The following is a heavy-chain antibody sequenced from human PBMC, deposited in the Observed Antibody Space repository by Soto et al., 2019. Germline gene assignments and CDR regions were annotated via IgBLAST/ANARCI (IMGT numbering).Heavy chain of an antibody. D-gene: IGHD3-3*01. CDR2: IYWNDDK. Sequence: SGPTLVNPTQTLTLTCTCSGFSLSTSGVGVGWIRQPPGKALEWLALIYWNDDKRYSPSLKSRLTITKDTSKNQVVLTMTNMDHVDTATYYRAPSGYDFRSGYYRSSWFDPWGQ. CDR1: GFSLSTSGVG. V-gene: IGHV2-5*01. J-gene: IGHJ5*02. CDR3: APSGYDFRSGYYRSSWFDP.